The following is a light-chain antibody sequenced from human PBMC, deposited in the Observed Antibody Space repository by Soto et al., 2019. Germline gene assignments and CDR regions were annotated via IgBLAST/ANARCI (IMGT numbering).Light chain of an antibody. J-gene: IGKJ4*01. V-gene: IGKV3-11*01. Sequence: EIVLTQSPATLSLSPGERATLSCRASQSVSGYLVWYQQKPGQAPRPLIFDAANRGTGIPAKFSGSGSGTDFTLSISSLEPKDFAVYYCQQRSDWPLTFGGGTKVEI. CDR1: QSVSGY. CDR3: QQRSDWPLT. CDR2: DAA.